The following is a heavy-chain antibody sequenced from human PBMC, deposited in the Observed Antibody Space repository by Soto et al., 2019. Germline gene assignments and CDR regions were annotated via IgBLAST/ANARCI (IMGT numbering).Heavy chain of an antibody. CDR1: GYTFSGSS. CDR3: TTKDY. J-gene: IGHJ4*02. Sequence: EVQLVESGGGLVQPGGSLKLSCVASGYTFSGSSVHWVRQASGKGLEWVGRIRDKTNSYATSYAASVNGRFTISRDDSKNTAYLQMNSLKPEDTAVYYCTTKDYWGRGTLVTVSS. V-gene: IGHV3-73*02. CDR2: IRDKTNSYAT.